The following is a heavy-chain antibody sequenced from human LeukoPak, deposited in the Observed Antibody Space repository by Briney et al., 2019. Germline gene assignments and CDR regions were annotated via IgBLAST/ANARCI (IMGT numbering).Heavy chain of an antibody. J-gene: IGHJ4*02. CDR3: VKAFCGGDCYSADFDY. D-gene: IGHD2-21*02. CDR2: ISNNGDST. CDR1: GFTFSRYA. Sequence: GGSLTLSCSASGFTFSRYAMHWARQAPGKGLESVSVISNNGDSTYYADSVKGRFTISRDNSKNTLYLQMSSLRAEDTAVYYCVKAFCGGDCYSADFDYWGQGTLVTVSS. V-gene: IGHV3-64D*06.